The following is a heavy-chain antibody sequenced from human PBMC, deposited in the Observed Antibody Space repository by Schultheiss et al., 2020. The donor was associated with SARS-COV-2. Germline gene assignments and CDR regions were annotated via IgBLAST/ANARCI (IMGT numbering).Heavy chain of an antibody. D-gene: IGHD3-10*01. CDR2: ISDSGYST. CDR1: GFTFSSYA. J-gene: IGHJ6*03. CDR3: ARDRPGSGTLYYYMDV. Sequence: GESLKISCAASGFTFSSYAMSWVRQAPGKGLEWVSAISDSGYSTSYVDSVKGRFTISRDNSKNTLYLQMNSLRAEDTAVYYCARDRPGSGTLYYYMDVWGKGTTVTVSS. V-gene: IGHV3-23*01.